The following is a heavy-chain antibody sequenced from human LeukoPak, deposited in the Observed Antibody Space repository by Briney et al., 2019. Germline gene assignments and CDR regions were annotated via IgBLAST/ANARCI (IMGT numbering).Heavy chain of an antibody. CDR3: ARHTLSGRANNY. J-gene: IGHJ4*02. CDR2: INHSGST. CDR1: GGSISSSSYY. V-gene: IGHV4-39*07. D-gene: IGHD1-26*01. Sequence: SETLSLTCTVSGGSISSSSYYWGWIRQPPGKGLEWIGEINHSGSTNYNPSLKSRVTISVDTSKNQFSLKLSSVTAADTAVYYCARHTLSGRANNYWGQGTLVTVSS.